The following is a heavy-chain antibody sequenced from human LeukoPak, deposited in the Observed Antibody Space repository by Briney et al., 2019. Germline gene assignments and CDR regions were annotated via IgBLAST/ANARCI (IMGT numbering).Heavy chain of an antibody. J-gene: IGHJ5*02. Sequence: PSQTLSLTCTVSGGSISSGGYFWSWVRQHPGKGLEWIGYISHSGSTYYNPSLKSRVTISLDTSKDRFSLRLRSVTAADTAVYYCARDLWFGEYNWFDPWGQGTLVTVSS. D-gene: IGHD3-10*01. V-gene: IGHV4-31*03. CDR3: ARDLWFGEYNWFDP. CDR2: ISHSGST. CDR1: GGSISSGGYF.